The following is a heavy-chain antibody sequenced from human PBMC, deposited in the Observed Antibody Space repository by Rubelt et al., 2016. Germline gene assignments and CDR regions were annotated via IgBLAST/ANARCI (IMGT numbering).Heavy chain of an antibody. CDR3: ARPRINYGDYNAFDI. J-gene: IGHJ3*02. CDR1: GFTFNNFG. D-gene: IGHD4-17*01. V-gene: IGHV3-33*01. CDR2: IWYDGGTK. Sequence: GGGVVQPGRSLRLSCVASGFTFNNFGMHWVRQAPGKGLEWVSVIWYDGGTKYYADSVKDPFTISRDNSKNTLYLQMNNLRAEDTAVYYCARPRINYGDYNAFDIWGQGTTVTVSS.